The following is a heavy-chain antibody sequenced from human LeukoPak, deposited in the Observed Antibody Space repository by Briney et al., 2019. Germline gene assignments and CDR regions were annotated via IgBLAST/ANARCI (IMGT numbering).Heavy chain of an antibody. CDR2: IYTSGST. J-gene: IGHJ4*02. Sequence: SETLSLTCTVSGVSISSYYWSWIRQPPGKGLEWIGYIYTSGSTNYNPSLKSRVTISVDTSKNQFSLKLSSVTAADTAVYYCARHGDDYYDSSGYIDYWGQGTLVTVSS. CDR3: ARHGDDYYDSSGYIDY. V-gene: IGHV4-4*09. D-gene: IGHD3-22*01. CDR1: GVSISSYY.